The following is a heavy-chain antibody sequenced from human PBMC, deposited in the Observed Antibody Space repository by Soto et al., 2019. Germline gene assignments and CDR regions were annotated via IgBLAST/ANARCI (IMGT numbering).Heavy chain of an antibody. J-gene: IGHJ4*02. V-gene: IGHV3-33*01. Sequence: PGGSLRLSCAASGFTFSSYGMHWVRQAPGKGLEWVAVIWYDGSNKYYGDSVKGRFTISRDNSKNTLYLQMNILRAEDTAVYYCARDHGNTVTFFDYWGQGTLVTVSS. CDR1: GFTFSSYG. CDR3: ARDHGNTVTFFDY. CDR2: IWYDGSNK. D-gene: IGHD4-17*01.